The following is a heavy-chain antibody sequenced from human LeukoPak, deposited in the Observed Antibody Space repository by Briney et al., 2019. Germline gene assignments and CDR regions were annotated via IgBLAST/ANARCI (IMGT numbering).Heavy chain of an antibody. D-gene: IGHD3-10*01. Sequence: SETLSLTCAVSDDSIRSSAYYWGWIRQPPGKGLKWIGSIYYSGSTYYNPSLKSRVTISIDTSKNQFSLKLSSVTAEDTAVYYCASEPYGSGSFLGAFDIWGQGTMVTVSS. J-gene: IGHJ3*02. CDR2: IYYSGST. CDR1: DDSIRSSAYY. V-gene: IGHV4-39*01. CDR3: ASEPYGSGSFLGAFDI.